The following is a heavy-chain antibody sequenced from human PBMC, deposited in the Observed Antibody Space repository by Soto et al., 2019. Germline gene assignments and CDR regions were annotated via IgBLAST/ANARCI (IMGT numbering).Heavy chain of an antibody. D-gene: IGHD3-3*01. CDR3: AREVTTYYDFWSGYYTYYYYYYMDV. CDR1: GYTFTSYG. J-gene: IGHJ6*03. V-gene: IGHV1-18*01. Sequence: ASVKVSCKASGYTFTSYGISWVRQAPGQGLEWMGWISAYNGNTNYAQKLQGRVTMTTDTSTSTAYMELRSPRSDDTAVYYCAREVTTYYDFWSGYYTYYYYYYMDVWGKGTTVTVSS. CDR2: ISAYNGNT.